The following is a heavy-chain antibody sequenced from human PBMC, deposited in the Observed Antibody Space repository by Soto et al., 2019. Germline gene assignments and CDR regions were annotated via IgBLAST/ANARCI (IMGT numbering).Heavy chain of an antibody. D-gene: IGHD2-15*01. J-gene: IGHJ5*02. CDR1: GFTFSSYG. Sequence: GGSLRLSCAASGFTFSSYGMHWVRQAPGKGLEWVAVISYGGSNKYYADSVEGRFTISRDNSKNTLYLQMNSLRAEDTAVYYCAKDYSQTIVVVVAATPKYNWFDPWGQGTLVTVSS. CDR3: AKDYSQTIVVVVAATPKYNWFDP. CDR2: ISYGGSNK. V-gene: IGHV3-30*18.